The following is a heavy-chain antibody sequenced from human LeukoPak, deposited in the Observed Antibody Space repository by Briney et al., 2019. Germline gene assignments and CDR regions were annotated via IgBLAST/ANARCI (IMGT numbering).Heavy chain of an antibody. CDR3: AKMEGQRLYDYCMDV. CDR1: GFSFRRYY. Sequence: GGSLRLSCAASGFSFRRYYMSWVRQAPGKGLQWVSVLFSGGDTYYADSVKDRFSISRDSSRETLFLQMNSLRADDTAVYYCAKMEGQRLYDYCMDVWGRGTTVTVSS. J-gene: IGHJ6*03. CDR2: LFSGGDT. V-gene: IGHV3-66*01. D-gene: IGHD2-8*01.